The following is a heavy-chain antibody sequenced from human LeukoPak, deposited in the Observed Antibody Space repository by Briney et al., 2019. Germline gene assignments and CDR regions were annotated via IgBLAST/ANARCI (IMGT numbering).Heavy chain of an antibody. Sequence: SGPTLVNPTQTLTLTCTFSGFPLSTSGMRVSRIRQPPGKALEWLARIDWDDDKFYSTSLRTRLTISKDTSKNQVVLTMTNMDPVDTATYYCARAIRFDSSRGAFDIWGQGTMVTVSS. V-gene: IGHV2-70*04. J-gene: IGHJ3*02. CDR2: IDWDDDK. CDR1: GFPLSTSGMR. D-gene: IGHD3-22*01. CDR3: ARAIRFDSSRGAFDI.